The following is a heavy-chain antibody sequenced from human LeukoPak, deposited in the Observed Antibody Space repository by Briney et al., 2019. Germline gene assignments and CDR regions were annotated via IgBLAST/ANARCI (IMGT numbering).Heavy chain of an antibody. CDR1: GFTFSSYE. CDR3: ARGRLDYDSRYYYYMDV. D-gene: IGHD3-22*01. J-gene: IGHJ6*03. Sequence: GGSLRLSCAASGFTFSSYEMNWVRQAPGKGREWVSYISSSGSTIYYADSVKGRFTISRDNAKNSLYLQMNSLRAEDTAVYYCARGRLDYDSRYYYYMDVWGKGTTVTVSS. CDR2: ISSSGSTI. V-gene: IGHV3-48*03.